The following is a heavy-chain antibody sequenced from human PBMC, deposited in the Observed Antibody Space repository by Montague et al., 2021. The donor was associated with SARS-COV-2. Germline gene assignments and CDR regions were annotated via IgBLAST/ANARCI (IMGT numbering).Heavy chain of an antibody. CDR1: GGSINSSSYY. CDR2: IYSGST. D-gene: IGHD2-2*01. Sequence: SETLSLTCTVSGGSINSSSYYWGWIRQPPGKGLEWIGSIYSGSTYYNPSLKSRDTISVDTSKDQFSLKLSSVTAADTAVFYCARELGYCSSTNCFHFDYWGQGTLVTVSS. J-gene: IGHJ4*02. V-gene: IGHV4-39*07. CDR3: ARELGYCSSTNCFHFDY.